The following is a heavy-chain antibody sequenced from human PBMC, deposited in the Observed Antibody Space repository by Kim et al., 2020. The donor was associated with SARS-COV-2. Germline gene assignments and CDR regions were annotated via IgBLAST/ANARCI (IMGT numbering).Heavy chain of an antibody. D-gene: IGHD6-13*01. CDR1: GFTFSSYG. V-gene: IGHV3-33*08. CDR2: IWYDGSNK. Sequence: GGSLRLSCAASGFTFSSYGMHWVRQAPGKGLEWVAVIWYDGSNKYYAYSVKGRFTISRDNSKNTLYLQMNSLRAEDTAVYYCARGVAAAPDYYYGMDVWGQGATVTVSS. J-gene: IGHJ6*02. CDR3: ARGVAAAPDYYYGMDV.